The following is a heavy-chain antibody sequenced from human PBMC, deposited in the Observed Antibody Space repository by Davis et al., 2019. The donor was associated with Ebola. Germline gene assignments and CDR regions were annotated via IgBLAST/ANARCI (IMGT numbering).Heavy chain of an antibody. CDR2: IYSGGST. V-gene: IGHV3-53*04. D-gene: IGHD6-13*01. Sequence: ETLSLTCAVYGGSFSGYYWSWVRQAPGKGLEWVSVIYSGGSTYYADSVKGRFTISRHNSKNTLYLQMNSLRAEDTAVYYCARGGAAAGTAPADYWGQGTLVTVSS. CDR3: ARGGAAAGTAPADY. J-gene: IGHJ4*02. CDR1: GGSFSGYY.